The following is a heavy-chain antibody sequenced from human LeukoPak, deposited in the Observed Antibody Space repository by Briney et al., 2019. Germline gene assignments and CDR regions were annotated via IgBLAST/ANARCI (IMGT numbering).Heavy chain of an antibody. D-gene: IGHD2-15*01. CDR2: IIPILGIA. Sequence: GASVKVSCKASGGTFSSYAISWVRQAPGQGLEWMGRIIPILGIANYAQKFQGRVTITADKSTSTAYMELSSLRSEDTAVYYCARVESYCSGGSCSRAGYYYGMDVWGQGTTVTVSS. CDR1: GGTFSSYA. V-gene: IGHV1-69*04. J-gene: IGHJ6*02. CDR3: ARVESYCSGGSCSRAGYYYGMDV.